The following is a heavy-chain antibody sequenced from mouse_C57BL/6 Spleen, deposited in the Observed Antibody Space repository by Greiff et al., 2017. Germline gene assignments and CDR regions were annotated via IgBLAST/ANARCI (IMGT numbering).Heavy chain of an antibody. D-gene: IGHD1-1*01. CDR2: IYPGSGST. V-gene: IGHV1-55*01. CDR1: GYTFTSSW. Sequence: QVQLQPPGPALVKPGASVTLSCTASGYTFTSSWIPWVQQRPGPGLEWIGDIYPGSGSTNYNEKFKGKATLTVDTSSSTASMQLSSLTSEDSAVYYCARLATTLVPYFAYWGQGTPLTVSS. J-gene: IGHJ2*01. CDR3: ARLATTLVPYFAY.